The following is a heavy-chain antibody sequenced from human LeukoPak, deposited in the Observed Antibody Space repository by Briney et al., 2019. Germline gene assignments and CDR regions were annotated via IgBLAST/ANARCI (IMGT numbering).Heavy chain of an antibody. CDR1: GGSFSGYY. CDR3: ASPYADY. CDR2: INHSGST. J-gene: IGHJ4*02. V-gene: IGHV4-34*01. Sequence: SETLSLTCGVYGGSFSGYYWSWIRQPPGKGLEWIGEINHSGSTNYNPSLKSRVTISVDTSKNQFSLKLSSVTAADTAVYYCASPYADYWGQGTLVTVSS. D-gene: IGHD3-16*01.